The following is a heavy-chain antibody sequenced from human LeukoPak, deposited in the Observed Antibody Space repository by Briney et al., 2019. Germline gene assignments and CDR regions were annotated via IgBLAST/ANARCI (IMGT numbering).Heavy chain of an antibody. J-gene: IGHJ4*02. D-gene: IGHD2-8*01. CDR2: IRIKAYGGTT. Sequence: GGSLSLSCTAAGFTFVDYAMSWVRQAPGKGLEWVGFIRIKAYGGTTEYAASVKGRFTISRDDSKSIAYLQMNSLKTEDTAVYYGTRGSCSNGVCYHFDYWGQGTLVTVSS. V-gene: IGHV3-49*04. CDR3: TRGSCSNGVCYHFDY. CDR1: GFTFVDYA.